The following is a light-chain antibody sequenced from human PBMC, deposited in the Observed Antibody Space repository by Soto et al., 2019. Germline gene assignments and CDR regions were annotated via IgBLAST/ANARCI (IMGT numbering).Light chain of an antibody. V-gene: IGKV3-20*01. J-gene: IGKJ1*01. CDR3: QHYGSLPPFT. CDR2: GAS. Sequence: EIVMTQSPATPSVSLGERATLSCRASQSVSSYLAWYQQIPGQAPRLLIYGASGRATGIPDRFGGSGSGTDFTLTFSRLEPEDFAVYYCQHYGSLPPFTFGHGT. CDR1: QSVSSY.